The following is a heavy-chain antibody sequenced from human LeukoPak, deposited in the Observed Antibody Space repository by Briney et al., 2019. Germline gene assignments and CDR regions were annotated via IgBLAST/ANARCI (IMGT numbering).Heavy chain of an antibody. D-gene: IGHD2-2*01. J-gene: IGHJ4*02. CDR2: INPNSGDT. CDR3: ATAPLPDIVVVPAAILFDY. CDR1: GYTFTSYY. Sequence: ASVKVSCKASGYTFTSYYMHWVRQAPGQGLEWMGWINPNSGDTNYAQKFQGRVTMTRDTSISTAYMELSSLRSEDTAVYYCATAPLPDIVVVPAAILFDYWGQGTLVTVSS. V-gene: IGHV1-2*02.